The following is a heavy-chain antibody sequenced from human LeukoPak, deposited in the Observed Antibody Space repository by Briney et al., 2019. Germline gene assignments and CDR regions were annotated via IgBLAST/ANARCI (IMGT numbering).Heavy chain of an antibody. CDR2: ISSSGSTI. D-gene: IGHD6-6*01. V-gene: IGHV3-48*03. CDR3: ARDSSSSWVFDY. CDR1: EFTFSSYE. J-gene: IGHJ4*02. Sequence: GGSLRLSCAASEFTFSSYEMNWVSQAPGKGLEWVSYISSSGSTIYYADSVKGRFTISRDNSKNTLYLQMNSLRAEDTAVYYCARDSSSSWVFDYWSQGTLVTVSS.